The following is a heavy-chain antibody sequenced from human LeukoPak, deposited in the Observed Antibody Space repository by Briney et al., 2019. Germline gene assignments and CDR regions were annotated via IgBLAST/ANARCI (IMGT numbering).Heavy chain of an antibody. J-gene: IGHJ3*02. CDR3: ARESFSGSYAADDAFDI. CDR2: ISAYNGNT. CDR1: GYRFNIYG. V-gene: IGHV1-18*01. Sequence: ASVKVSCKASGYRFNIYGISWVRQAPGQGLEWMGWISAYNGNTKYAQKLQGRVTMTTDTSTSTAYMEVRSLRSDDTAVYYCARESFSGSYAADDAFDIWGQGTMVTVSS. D-gene: IGHD1-26*01.